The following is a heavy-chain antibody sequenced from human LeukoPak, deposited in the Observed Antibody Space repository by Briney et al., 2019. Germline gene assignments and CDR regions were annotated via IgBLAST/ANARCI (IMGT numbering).Heavy chain of an antibody. CDR3: ARVVLYCSGGSCYYLGRAFGI. CDR1: GYTFTSYG. V-gene: IGHV1-18*01. D-gene: IGHD2-15*01. CDR2: ISAYNGNT. Sequence: ASVKVSCKASGYTFTSYGISWVRQAPGQGLEWMGWISAYNGNTDYAQKLQGRVTMTTDTSTSTAYMELRSLRSDDTAVYYCARVVLYCSGGSCYYLGRAFGIWGQGTMVTVSS. J-gene: IGHJ3*02.